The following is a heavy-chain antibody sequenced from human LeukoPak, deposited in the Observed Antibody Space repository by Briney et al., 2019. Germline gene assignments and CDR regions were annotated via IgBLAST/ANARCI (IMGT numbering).Heavy chain of an antibody. D-gene: IGHD5-24*01. CDR2: INPSDGST. V-gene: IGHV1-46*01. CDR3: ARSRDKYYFDY. CDR1: GYTFTSYY. Sequence: ASVKVSCKAFGYTFTSYYMHWVRQAPGQGLELVGIINPSDGSTSYAQMVQGRITMTRDTSTSTVYMELSSLRSEDTAVYYCARSRDKYYFDYWGQGTLVTVSS. J-gene: IGHJ4*02.